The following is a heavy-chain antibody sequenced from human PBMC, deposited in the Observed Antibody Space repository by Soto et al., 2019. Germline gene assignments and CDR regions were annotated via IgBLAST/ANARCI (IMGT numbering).Heavy chain of an antibody. V-gene: IGHV3-23*01. J-gene: IGHJ4*02. CDR1: GFTFDSYA. CDR3: AKNRGLQDYFDY. CDR2: ISGSGDYT. Sequence: EVQLLESGGGLVRPGGSLRLSCAASGFTFDSYAMNWVRQAPGKGLEWVSTISGSGDYTYYTDSVKGRFTVSRDNSKNMMNLQMNSLRAEDTAIYYCAKNRGLQDYFDYRGQGTLVTVSS.